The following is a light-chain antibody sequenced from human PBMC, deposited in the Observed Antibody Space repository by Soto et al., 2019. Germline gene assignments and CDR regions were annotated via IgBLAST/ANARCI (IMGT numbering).Light chain of an antibody. J-gene: IGLJ2*01. V-gene: IGLV2-8*01. CDR2: EVT. CDR1: SSDIGGYNY. Sequence: QSALTQPPSASGSPGQSVTISCTGTSSDIGGYNYVSWYQQHPGKAPKLMIYEVTKRPSGVPDRFSGSRSGNAASLTVSGLQAEDEADYYCSSYGGNNNLLFGGGTKLT. CDR3: SSYGGNNNLL.